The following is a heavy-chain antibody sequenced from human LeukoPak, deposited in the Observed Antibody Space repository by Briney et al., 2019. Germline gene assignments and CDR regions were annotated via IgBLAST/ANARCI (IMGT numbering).Heavy chain of an antibody. CDR3: ARGQDWNHDY. CDR1: GFTFSRYW. Sequence: PGGSLRLSCAASGFTFSRYWMSWVRQVPGKGLEWVANIREDGSDKYYVNSVKGRFTISRDNAKNSLYLQMNSLRAEDTAVYYCARGQDWNHDYWGQGTLVTVSS. CDR2: IREDGSDK. J-gene: IGHJ4*02. V-gene: IGHV3-7*01. D-gene: IGHD1-1*01.